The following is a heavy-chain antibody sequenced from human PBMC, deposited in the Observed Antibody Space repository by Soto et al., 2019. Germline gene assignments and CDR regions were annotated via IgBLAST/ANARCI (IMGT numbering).Heavy chain of an antibody. V-gene: IGHV4-59*01. CDR2: IYYSGST. D-gene: IGHD3-22*01. CDR1: GGYISSYY. Sequence: PSETLSLTCTVSGGYISSYYWSWIRQPPGKGLEWIGHIYYSGSTNYNPSLKSRVTISVDTSKNQSSLKLSSVTAAATSVYYCAKDMRGFYYDRTNWIDPWGQGTLVTVSS. CDR3: AKDMRGFYYDRTNWIDP. J-gene: IGHJ5*02.